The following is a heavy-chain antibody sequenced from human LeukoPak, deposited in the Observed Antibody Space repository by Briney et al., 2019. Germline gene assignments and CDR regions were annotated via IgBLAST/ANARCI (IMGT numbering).Heavy chain of an antibody. D-gene: IGHD2-15*01. CDR2: IKLDGSES. J-gene: IGHJ6*03. V-gene: IGHV3-7*01. CDR3: AGGQAYYFYYYMDV. Sequence: HPGGSLRLSCAAPEFTFSKYWMTWVRQAPGKGLEWVANIKLDGSESYYVDSVKGRFTISRDNAKKSLYLQMNSLRAEDTAVYYCAGGQAYYFYYYMDVWGKGTTVTVSS. CDR1: EFTFSKYW.